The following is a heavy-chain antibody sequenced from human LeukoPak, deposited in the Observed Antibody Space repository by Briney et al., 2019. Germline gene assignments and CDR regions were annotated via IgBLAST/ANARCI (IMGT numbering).Heavy chain of an antibody. Sequence: SGGSLRLSCAASGFTFSSYNMNWVRQAPGKGLEWVSSITSSSSYIYYADSVKGRFTISRDNAKNSLFLQMNSLTAEDTAVYYCARGDSSGPYNWFDPWGQGTLVTVSS. CDR2: ITSSSSYI. CDR1: GFTFSSYN. J-gene: IGHJ5*02. V-gene: IGHV3-21*01. D-gene: IGHD3-22*01. CDR3: ARGDSSGPYNWFDP.